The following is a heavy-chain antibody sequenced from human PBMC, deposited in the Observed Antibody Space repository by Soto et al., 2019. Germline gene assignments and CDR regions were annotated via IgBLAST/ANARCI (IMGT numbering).Heavy chain of an antibody. CDR3: AKDRTVVTPLDAFDL. D-gene: IGHD2-21*02. CDR1: GFTFSSYA. Sequence: DVQLLESGGGLVQPGGSLRLSCAASGFTFSSYAMSWVRQAPGKGLEWVSAISGSGGSTYYADSVKGRFTISRDNSKNTRYLQMNSLRAEDTAVYYCAKDRTVVTPLDAFDLWCQGTMVTVSS. CDR2: ISGSGGST. V-gene: IGHV3-23*01. J-gene: IGHJ3*01.